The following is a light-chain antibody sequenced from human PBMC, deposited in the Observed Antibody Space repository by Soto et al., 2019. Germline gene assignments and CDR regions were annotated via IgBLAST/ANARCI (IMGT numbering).Light chain of an antibody. Sequence: DIQMTQSPSTLAASVGDGATITARASQPISTWLARYQQRPGKAPNLLIYHASSLESGVPSRFSGSGSGTEFTLSISSLQPDDFGTYYCQQYDEHSITFGQGTRLEIK. CDR1: QPISTW. V-gene: IGKV1-5*01. CDR2: HAS. CDR3: QQYDEHSIT. J-gene: IGKJ5*01.